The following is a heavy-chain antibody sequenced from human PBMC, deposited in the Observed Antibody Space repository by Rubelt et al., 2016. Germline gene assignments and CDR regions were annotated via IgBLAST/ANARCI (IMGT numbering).Heavy chain of an antibody. Sequence: EVQLVESGGGLVQPGGSLRLSCAASGFTLTSNYMAWVRQAPGKGLDWFSNLNIAGSTRYADSVKGRFTISRDNAKNTLHLQMNSLRVEDTAVYYCGRELSGSIDYWGQGTLVTVSS. CDR3: GRELSGSIDY. J-gene: IGHJ4*02. D-gene: IGHD3-22*01. CDR2: LNIAGST. V-gene: IGHV3-74*01. CDR1: GFTLTSNY.